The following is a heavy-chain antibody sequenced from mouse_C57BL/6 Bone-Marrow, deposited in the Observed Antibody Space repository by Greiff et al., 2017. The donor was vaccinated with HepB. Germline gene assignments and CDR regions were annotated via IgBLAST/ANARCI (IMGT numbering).Heavy chain of an antibody. CDR1: GFTFSSYG. CDR3: ARHPLRPFAY. V-gene: IGHV5-6*02. Sequence: EVKLEESGGDLVKPGGSLKLSCAASGFTFSSYGMSWVRQTPDKRLEWVATISSGGSYTYYPDSGKGRFTISRDNAKNTLYLQMSSLKSEDTAMYYCARHPLRPFAYWGQGTLVTVSA. J-gene: IGHJ3*01. D-gene: IGHD3-2*02. CDR2: ISSGGSYT.